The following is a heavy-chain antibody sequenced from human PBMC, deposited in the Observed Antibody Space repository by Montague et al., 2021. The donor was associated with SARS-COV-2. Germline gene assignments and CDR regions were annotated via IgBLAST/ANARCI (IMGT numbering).Heavy chain of an antibody. V-gene: IGHV3-9*01. CDR2: ISWNSGSI. Sequence: SLRLSCAASGFTFHDYALHWVRQVPGKGLEWVSGISWNSGSIGYGDSVKGRFTIFRDNAKNSLYLQMNSLRAEDTALYYCAKDRGYYGSGSYFEYWGQGTLVTVSS. CDR3: AKDRGYYGSGSYFEY. D-gene: IGHD3-10*01. J-gene: IGHJ4*02. CDR1: GFTFHDYA.